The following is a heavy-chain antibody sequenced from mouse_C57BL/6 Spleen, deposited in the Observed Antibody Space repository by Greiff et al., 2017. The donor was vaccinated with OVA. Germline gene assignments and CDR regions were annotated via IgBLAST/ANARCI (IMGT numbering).Heavy chain of an antibody. CDR1: GYTFTSYT. Sequence: VQLQQSGAELARPGASVTMSCKASGYTFTSYTMHWVKQRPGQGLEWIGYINPSSGYTKYNQKFKDKATLTADKSSSTAYMQLSSLTSEDSAAYYCAREWSNYDAMDYWGQGTSVTVSS. CDR3: AREWSNYDAMDY. CDR2: INPSSGYT. D-gene: IGHD2-5*01. V-gene: IGHV1-4*01. J-gene: IGHJ4*01.